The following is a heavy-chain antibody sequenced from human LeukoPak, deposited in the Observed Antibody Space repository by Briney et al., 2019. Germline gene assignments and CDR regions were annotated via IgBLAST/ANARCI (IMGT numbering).Heavy chain of an antibody. CDR2: TYYRSKWYN. CDR1: GDSVSSNSAA. Sequence: SQTLSLTCAISGDSVSSNSAAWNWIRQSPSRGLEWLGRTYYRSKWYNDYAVSVKSRITINPDTSKNQFSLQLNSVTPEDTAVYYCARGHLSSIVVVVAATYYYYYMDVWGKGTTVTVSS. V-gene: IGHV6-1*01. D-gene: IGHD2-15*01. CDR3: ARGHLSSIVVVVAATYYYYYMDV. J-gene: IGHJ6*03.